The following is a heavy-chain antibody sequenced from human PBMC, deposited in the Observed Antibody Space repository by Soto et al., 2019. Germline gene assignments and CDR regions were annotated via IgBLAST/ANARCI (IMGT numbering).Heavy chain of an antibody. Sequence: QEQLVQSGAEVKKPGASVKVSCMTSGYTFTDYDINWVRQATGQGLEWIGWMNPNSGETGYAQKFQGRVTMTRSLSLSTAYLELSSLTSDDTAIYFCARVALAARPRWYNWFDPWGQGTLVTVSS. V-gene: IGHV1-8*01. CDR1: GYTFTDYD. J-gene: IGHJ5*02. CDR2: MNPNSGET. D-gene: IGHD6-13*01. CDR3: ARVALAARPRWYNWFDP.